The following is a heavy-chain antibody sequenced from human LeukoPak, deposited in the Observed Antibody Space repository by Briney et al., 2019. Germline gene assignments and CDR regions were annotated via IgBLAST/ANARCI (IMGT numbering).Heavy chain of an antibody. D-gene: IGHD1-20*01. Sequence: GGSLRLSCAASGFTFSRYAMHGVRQAPGKGLESVSAISSNGGSTYYANSVKGRFTISRDNSKNTLYLQMGSLRAEDLAVYYCARDFGLTGKVDYWGQGTLVTVSS. J-gene: IGHJ4*02. CDR2: ISSNGGST. CDR1: GFTFSRYA. CDR3: ARDFGLTGKVDY. V-gene: IGHV3-64*01.